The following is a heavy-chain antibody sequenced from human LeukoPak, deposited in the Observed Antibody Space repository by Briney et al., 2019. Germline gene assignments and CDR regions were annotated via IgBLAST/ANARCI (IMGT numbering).Heavy chain of an antibody. V-gene: IGHV4-39*01. D-gene: IGHD6-13*01. J-gene: IGHJ4*02. Sequence: SETLSLTCAVYGGSLSGYYWSWIRQPPGKGLEWIGSIYYSGSTYYNPSLKSRVTISVDTSKNQFSLKLSSVTAADTAVYYCARQLPYSSSWNYYFDYWGQGTLVTVSS. CDR1: GGSLSGYY. CDR2: IYYSGST. CDR3: ARQLPYSSSWNYYFDY.